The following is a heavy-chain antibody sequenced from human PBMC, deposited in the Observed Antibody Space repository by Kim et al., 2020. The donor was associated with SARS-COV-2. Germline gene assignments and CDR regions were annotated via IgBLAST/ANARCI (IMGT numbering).Heavy chain of an antibody. CDR1: GFTFSSYG. V-gene: IGHV3-30*18. D-gene: IGHD6-13*01. CDR2: ISYDGSNK. J-gene: IGHJ2*01. CDR3: AKDGGIAAAGEVFLYWYFDL. Sequence: PGGSLRLSCAASGFTFSSYGMHWVRQAPGKGLEWVAVISYDGSNKYYADSVKGRFTISRDNSKNTLYLQMNSLRAEDTAVYYCAKDGGIAAAGEVFLYWYFDLWGRGTLVTVSS.